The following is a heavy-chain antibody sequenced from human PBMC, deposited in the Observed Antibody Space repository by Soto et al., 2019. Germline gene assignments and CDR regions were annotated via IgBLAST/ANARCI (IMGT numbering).Heavy chain of an antibody. CDR2: ISAHNGNT. J-gene: IGHJ4*02. V-gene: IGHV1-18*01. Sequence: VQLVQSGAEVKKPGASVKVSCKASDYTFSSYAISWMRQAPGQGLEWMGWISAHNGNTNYAQKLQGRVTMATDTSPSRAYMELRSLRSDDTAVYYCARDPPPPDYWGQGTLVTVSS. CDR3: ARDPPPPDY. CDR1: DYTFSSYA.